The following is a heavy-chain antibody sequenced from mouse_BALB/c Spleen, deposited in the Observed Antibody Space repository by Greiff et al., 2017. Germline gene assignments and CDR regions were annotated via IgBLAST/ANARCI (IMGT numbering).Heavy chain of an antibody. CDR3: ARHSLYGNSLYFDY. V-gene: IGHV5-6-2*01. J-gene: IGHJ2*01. D-gene: IGHD2-10*02. CDR1: GFTFSSYY. CDR2: INSNGGST. Sequence: EVKLVESGGGLVKLGGSLKLSCAASGFTFSSYYMSWVRQTPEKRLELVAAINSNGGSTYYPDTVKGRFTISRDNAKNTLYLQMSSLKSEDTALYYCARHSLYGNSLYFDYWGQGTTLTVSS.